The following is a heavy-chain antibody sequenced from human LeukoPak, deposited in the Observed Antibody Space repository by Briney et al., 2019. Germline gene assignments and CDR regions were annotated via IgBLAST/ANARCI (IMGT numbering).Heavy chain of an antibody. J-gene: IGHJ4*02. CDR3: ARAXTEPNYYDFWSATYYFDX. V-gene: IGHV3-11*04. CDR1: GFTFSDCY. D-gene: IGHD3-3*01. Sequence: GGSLRLSCAASGFTFSDCYMSWIRQAPGKGLEWVSYISSSGSTIYYADSVKGRFTISRDYAKNSLYLQMNSLRAEDTAVYYCARAXTEPNYYDFWSATYYFDXWGQGXLVTV. CDR2: ISSSGSTI.